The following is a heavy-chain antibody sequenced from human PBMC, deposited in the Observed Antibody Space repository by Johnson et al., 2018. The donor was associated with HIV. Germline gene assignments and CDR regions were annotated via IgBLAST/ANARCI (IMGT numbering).Heavy chain of an antibody. Sequence: VQLVESGGGLVKPGGSLRLSCAASGFTFSRYWMSWVRQAPGKGLEWVANIKQDGSVKYYVDSVKGRFTISRDNAKNSLYLQMNSLRAEDTALYYCARGEGRGAFDIWGQGTMVTVSS. D-gene: IGHD3-10*01. CDR2: IKQDGSVK. J-gene: IGHJ3*02. CDR3: ARGEGRGAFDI. CDR1: GFTFSRYW. V-gene: IGHV3-7*05.